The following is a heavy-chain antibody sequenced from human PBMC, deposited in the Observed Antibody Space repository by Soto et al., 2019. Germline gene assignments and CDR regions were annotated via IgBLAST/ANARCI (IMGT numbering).Heavy chain of an antibody. CDR2: IIPLCGTT. CDR1: GGTFSSTD. Sequence: QVQLVQSGAEVKKPGSSVKVSCKASGGTFSSTDIAWVRQAPGQGLEWMGGIIPLCGTTNYAQKFQGRVAITADRPTSTAYLELSSLRPEDTAGSYCARDLTAGFYGVDAGGQGTTVTVSS. D-gene: IGHD7-27*01. CDR3: ARDLTAGFYGVDA. V-gene: IGHV1-69*06. J-gene: IGHJ6*02.